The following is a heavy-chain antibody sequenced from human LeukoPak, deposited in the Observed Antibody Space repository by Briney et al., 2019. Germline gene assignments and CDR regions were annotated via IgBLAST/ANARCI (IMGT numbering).Heavy chain of an antibody. CDR1: GGSISSYY. CDR3: ARRNTYYYDSSGYAADY. J-gene: IGHJ4*02. CDR2: IYYSGST. V-gene: IGHV4-59*08. D-gene: IGHD3-22*01. Sequence: PSETLSLTCTVSGGSISSYYWSWIRQPPGKGLEWIGYIYYSGSTNYNPSLKSRVTISVDTSKNQFSLKLSSVTAADTAVYYCARRNTYYYDSSGYAADYWGQGTLVTVSS.